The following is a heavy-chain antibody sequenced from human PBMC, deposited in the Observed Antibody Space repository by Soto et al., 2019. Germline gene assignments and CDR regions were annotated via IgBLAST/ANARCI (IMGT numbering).Heavy chain of an antibody. CDR1: GYTFTSYY. CDR2: INPSGGST. Sequence: QVQLVQSGAEVKKPGASVKVSCKASGYTFTSYYMHWVRQAPGQGLEWMGIINPSGGSTSYAQKFQGRVTMTRDTSTSTVYMELSSLRSEDTAVYYCATEEGLRYHTPGFYYGMDVWGQGTTVTVSS. V-gene: IGHV1-46*01. D-gene: IGHD3-9*01. CDR3: ATEEGLRYHTPGFYYGMDV. J-gene: IGHJ6*02.